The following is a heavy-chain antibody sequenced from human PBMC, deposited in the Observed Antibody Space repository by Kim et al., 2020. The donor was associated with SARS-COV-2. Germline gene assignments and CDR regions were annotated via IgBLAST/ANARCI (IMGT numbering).Heavy chain of an antibody. V-gene: IGHV3-23*03. CDR1: GFTFSSYA. J-gene: IGHJ4*02. Sequence: GGSLRLSCAASGFTFSSYAMSWVRQAPGKGLEWVSVIYSGGSSTYSADSVKGRFTITRDNSKNTLYLQMNSLRAEDTAVYYCAKMGPWGGTVKAYYFDYWGQRTLGTVSS. CDR2: IYSGGSST. D-gene: IGHD4-17*01. CDR3: AKMGPWGGTVKAYYFDY.